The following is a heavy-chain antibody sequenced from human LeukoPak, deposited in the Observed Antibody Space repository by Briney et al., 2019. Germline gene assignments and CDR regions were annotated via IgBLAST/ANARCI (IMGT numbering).Heavy chain of an antibody. CDR3: ARDNWGSPSHWFDP. Sequence: GGSLRLSCAASGFTFSSFWMSWVRQAPGKGLEWVANINQDGSGKYYVDSVKGRFIISSDNAQNSLYLQMNTLRAEDTAVYYCARDNWGSPSHWFDPWGQGTLVTVSS. J-gene: IGHJ5*02. CDR2: INQDGSGK. V-gene: IGHV3-7*01. D-gene: IGHD7-27*01. CDR1: GFTFSSFW.